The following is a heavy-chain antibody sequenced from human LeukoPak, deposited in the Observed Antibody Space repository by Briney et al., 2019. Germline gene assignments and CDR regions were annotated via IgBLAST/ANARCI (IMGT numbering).Heavy chain of an antibody. J-gene: IGHJ3*02. D-gene: IGHD5-12*01. CDR2: ISASGGYT. CDR1: GFTFSNYA. CDR3: AKDTAGGPTTDAFDI. Sequence: PGGSLRLSCAASGFTFSNYAMSWVRQAPGKGLEWVSAISASGGYTYYADSVKGRFTISRDNSKNTLYLQMNSLRAEDTAIYFCAKDTAGGPTTDAFDIWGQGTMVTVSS. V-gene: IGHV3-23*01.